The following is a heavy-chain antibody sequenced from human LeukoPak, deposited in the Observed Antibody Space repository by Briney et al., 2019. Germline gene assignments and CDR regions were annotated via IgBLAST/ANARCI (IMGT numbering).Heavy chain of an antibody. CDR3: AREPPENYDSSGHYYAYFDC. D-gene: IGHD3-22*01. V-gene: IGHV3-48*02. CDR2: ISSGGSTI. Sequence: GGSLRLSCAASGFIFGDYNMNWVRQAPGKGLEWVSYISSGGSTIYYADSVKGRFTISRDNARNSLYLQMNGLTDEDTAVYYCAREPPENYDSSGHYYAYFDCWGQGALVTVSS. CDR1: GFIFGDYN. J-gene: IGHJ4*02.